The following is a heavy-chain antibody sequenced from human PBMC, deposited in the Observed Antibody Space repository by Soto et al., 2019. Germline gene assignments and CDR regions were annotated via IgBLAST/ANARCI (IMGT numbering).Heavy chain of an antibody. CDR1: GFTVSSNY. J-gene: IGHJ6*03. D-gene: IGHD3-3*01. CDR3: ARVVRDYDFLGYYYYYMDV. V-gene: IGHV3-53*04. CDR2: IYSGGST. Sequence: EVQLVESGGGLVQPGGSLRLSCAASGFTVSSNYMSWVRQAPGKGLEWVSDIYSGGSTYYADSVKGGFTISRHNSKNTLYLQINSLRAEDTAVYYCARVVRDYDFLGYYYYYMDVWGKGTTVTVSS.